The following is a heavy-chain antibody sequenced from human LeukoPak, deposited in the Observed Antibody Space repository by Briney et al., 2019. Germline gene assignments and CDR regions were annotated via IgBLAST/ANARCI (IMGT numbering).Heavy chain of an antibody. V-gene: IGHV1-2*02. CDR3: AGQDQLWLNRCYDY. CDR1: GYTFTGYY. J-gene: IGHJ4*02. D-gene: IGHD5-18*01. Sequence: ASVKVSCKASGYTFTGYYMHWVRQAPGQGLEWMGGINPNSGGTNYAQKFQGRVTMTRDTSISTAYMELSRLRSDDTAVYYCAGQDQLWLNRCYDYWGQGTLVTVSS. CDR2: INPNSGGT.